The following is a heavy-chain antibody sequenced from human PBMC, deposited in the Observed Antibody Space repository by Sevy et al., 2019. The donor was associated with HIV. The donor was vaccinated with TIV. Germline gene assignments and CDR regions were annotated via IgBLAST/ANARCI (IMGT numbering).Heavy chain of an antibody. CDR3: ALKRSYGSGIIKNWFDP. J-gene: IGHJ5*02. Sequence: SETLSLTCAVYGGSFSGYYWSWIRQPPGKGLEWIGEINHSGSTNYNPSLKSRVTISVDTSKNQFSLKLSSVTAAATAVYYCALKRSYGSGIIKNWFDPWGQGTLVTVSS. CDR1: GGSFSGYY. V-gene: IGHV4-34*01. D-gene: IGHD3-10*01. CDR2: INHSGST.